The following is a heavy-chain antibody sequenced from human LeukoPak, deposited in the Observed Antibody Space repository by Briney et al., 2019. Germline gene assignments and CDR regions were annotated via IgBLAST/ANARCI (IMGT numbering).Heavy chain of an antibody. CDR3: ARSGNNWNYGYYYYMDV. D-gene: IGHD1-7*01. CDR2: MNPNSGNT. V-gene: IGHV1-8*01. J-gene: IGHJ6*03. Sequence: GASVKVSCKASVYTFTGYDINWVRQATGQGLEWMGWMNPNSGNTGYAQKFQGRVTITRNTSISTAYMELSSLRSEDTAVYYCARSGNNWNYGYYYYMDVWGKGTTVTVSS. CDR1: VYTFTGYD.